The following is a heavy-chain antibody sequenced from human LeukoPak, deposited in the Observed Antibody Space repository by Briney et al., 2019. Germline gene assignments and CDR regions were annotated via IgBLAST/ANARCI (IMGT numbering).Heavy chain of an antibody. Sequence: PSETLSLTCTVSGGSISSSSYYWGWIRQPPGKGLEWIGSIYYSGSTYYNPSLKSRVTISVDTSKNQFSLKLSSVTAADTAVYYCATYHPRNSTIFHYWGQGTLVTVSS. CDR2: IYYSGST. CDR1: GGSISSSSYY. V-gene: IGHV4-39*01. D-gene: IGHD2/OR15-2a*01. J-gene: IGHJ4*02. CDR3: ATYHPRNSTIFHY.